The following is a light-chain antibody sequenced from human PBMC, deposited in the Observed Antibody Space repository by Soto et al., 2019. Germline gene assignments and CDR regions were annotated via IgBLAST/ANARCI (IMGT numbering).Light chain of an antibody. Sequence: QSALTQPRSVSGSPGQSVTISCTGTSSDVGGYNYVSWYQHHPGKAPKLMIYDVSRRPSGVPDHFSGSKSGNTASLTISGLQAEDEADYYCCSYAARYTYVFGTGTKLTVL. CDR2: DVS. CDR3: CSYAARYTYV. CDR1: SSDVGGYNY. V-gene: IGLV2-11*01. J-gene: IGLJ1*01.